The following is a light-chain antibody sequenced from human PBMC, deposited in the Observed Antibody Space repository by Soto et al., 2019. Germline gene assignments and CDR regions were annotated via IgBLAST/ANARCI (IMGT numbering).Light chain of an antibody. CDR1: GSDVGSYNL. CDR3: CSYAGSHYV. V-gene: IGLV2-23*02. J-gene: IGLJ1*01. Sequence: QAVLTQPASVSGSPGQSITISCTGTGSDVGSYNLVSWYQQHPGKAPKLMIYEVSKWPSGVSNRFSGSKSGNTASLTISGLQAEDEGDYYCCSYAGSHYVFGTGTKLTVL. CDR2: EVS.